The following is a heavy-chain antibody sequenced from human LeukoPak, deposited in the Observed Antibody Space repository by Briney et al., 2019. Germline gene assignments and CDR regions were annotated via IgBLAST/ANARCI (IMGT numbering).Heavy chain of an antibody. CDR1: GGSISSSSYY. CDR3: ARHHGFPTTVNWFNP. CDR2: IYFSGNT. V-gene: IGHV4-39*01. J-gene: IGHJ5*02. Sequence: PSETLSLTCTVSGGSISSSSYYRAWIRQPPGKGLEWIGSIYFSGNTYYNPSLKSRVTISVDTSKNQFSLKLSSVTAADTAVYYCARHHGFPTTVNWFNPWGQGTLVTVSS. D-gene: IGHD4-17*01.